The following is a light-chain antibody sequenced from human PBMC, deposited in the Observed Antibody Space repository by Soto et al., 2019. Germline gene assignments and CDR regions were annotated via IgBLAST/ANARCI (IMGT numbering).Light chain of an antibody. CDR1: QSVSSS. J-gene: IGKJ1*01. Sequence: EIVMTQSPATLSVSPGERATLSCRASQSVSSSLAWYQQKPGQAPRLLIYGASTRATGIPARFSGSGSGTEFTLTISSLQSEGFAVYYCQQYNSWWTFGQGTKVEVK. CDR3: QQYNSWWT. V-gene: IGKV3-15*01. CDR2: GAS.